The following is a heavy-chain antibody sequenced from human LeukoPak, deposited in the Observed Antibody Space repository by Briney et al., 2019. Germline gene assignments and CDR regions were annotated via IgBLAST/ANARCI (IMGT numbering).Heavy chain of an antibody. J-gene: IGHJ4*02. CDR2: IRYDGNNK. V-gene: IGHV3-30*02. CDR1: GFTFSSYG. CDR3: PKPLLTPGN. D-gene: IGHD4-23*01. Sequence: GGSLRLSCAASGFTFSSYGMHWVRQAPGKGLEWVAFIRYDGNNKNYADSVRGRFTTSRDNSGHVLYLQLNRLRVDDTAFYYCPKPLLTPGNWGPGTLVTVSS.